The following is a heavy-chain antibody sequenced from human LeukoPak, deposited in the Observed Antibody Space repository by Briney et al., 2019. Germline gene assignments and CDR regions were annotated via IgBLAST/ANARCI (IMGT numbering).Heavy chain of an antibody. CDR2: IYETGST. CDR1: GASISSSTYY. D-gene: IGHD2-15*01. CDR3: ARHSGSGYYFYFYTMDV. J-gene: IGHJ6*01. V-gene: IGHV4-39*01. Sequence: PSETLSLTCTVSGASISSSTYYWGWIRQPPGTGLEWIGCIYETGSTYYKSSLKSRVTISVDTSKNQFSLKLSSVTAADTAVYYCARHSGSGYYFYFYTMDVWGQGATVTVSS.